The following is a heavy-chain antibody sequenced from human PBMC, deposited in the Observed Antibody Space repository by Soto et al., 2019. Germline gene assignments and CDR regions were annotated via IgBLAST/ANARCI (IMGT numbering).Heavy chain of an antibody. CDR3: VRLIGMTTATTDRGFDT. CDR1: GGSISSYY. Sequence: SETLSLTCTVSGGSISSYYWSWIRQPPGKGLEWIGYIYYSGSTNYNPSLKSRVTISVDTSKNQFSLKLSSVTAADTAVYYCVRLIGMTTATTDRGFDTWGQGTLVTVSS. V-gene: IGHV4-59*08. J-gene: IGHJ5*02. CDR2: IYYSGST. D-gene: IGHD4-17*01.